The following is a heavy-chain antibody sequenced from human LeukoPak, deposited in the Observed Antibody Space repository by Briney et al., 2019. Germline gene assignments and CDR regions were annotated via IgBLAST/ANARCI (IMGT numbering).Heavy chain of an antibody. CDR2: IYPGDSDT. Sequence: GESLKISCKASGYSFTTYWIGWVRQMPGKGLEWMGIIYPGDSDTRYSPSFQGQVTISADKSISTAYLQWSSLKASDTAMYYCARLLGYCSSTSCFFDYWGQGTLVTVSS. CDR3: ARLLGYCSSTSCFFDY. J-gene: IGHJ4*02. V-gene: IGHV5-51*01. D-gene: IGHD2-2*01. CDR1: GYSFTTYW.